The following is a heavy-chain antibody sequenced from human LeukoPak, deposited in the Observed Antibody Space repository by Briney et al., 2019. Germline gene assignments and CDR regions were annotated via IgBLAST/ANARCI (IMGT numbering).Heavy chain of an antibody. CDR1: GGSISSSSYY. J-gene: IGHJ4*02. D-gene: IGHD4-11*01. V-gene: IGHV4-39*01. Sequence: ASETLSLTCTVSGGSISSSSYYWGWIRQPPGKGLEWIGSIYYSGSTYYNPSLKSRVTISVDTSKNQFSLKLSSVTAADTAVYYCARLKNDYSGQFDYWGQGTLVTVSS. CDR2: IYYSGST. CDR3: ARLKNDYSGQFDY.